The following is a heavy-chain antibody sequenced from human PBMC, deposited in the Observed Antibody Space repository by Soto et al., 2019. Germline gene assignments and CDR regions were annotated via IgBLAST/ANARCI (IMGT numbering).Heavy chain of an antibody. Sequence: PGGSLRLSCAASGFTFSSYEMNWVRQAPGKGLEWVSYISSSGSTIYYADSVKGRFTISRDNAKNSLYLQMNSLRAEDTAVYYWARDAIVATIDDYLGQGTLVTVSS. CDR1: GFTFSSYE. CDR2: ISSSGSTI. V-gene: IGHV3-48*03. J-gene: IGHJ4*02. D-gene: IGHD5-12*01. CDR3: ARDAIVATIDDY.